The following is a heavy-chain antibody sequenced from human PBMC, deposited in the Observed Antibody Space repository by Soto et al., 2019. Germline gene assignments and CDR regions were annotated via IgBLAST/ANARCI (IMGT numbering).Heavy chain of an antibody. J-gene: IGHJ5*02. CDR2: ISYDGSNK. D-gene: IGHD1-26*01. Sequence: PGGSLRLSCAASGFTFSIYGMHWVRQAPGKGLEWVAVISYDGSNKYYADSVKGRFTISRDNSKNTLYLQMNSLRAEDTAVYYCAKEVGATINWFDPWGQGTLVTVSS. CDR3: AKEVGATINWFDP. V-gene: IGHV3-30*18. CDR1: GFTFSIYG.